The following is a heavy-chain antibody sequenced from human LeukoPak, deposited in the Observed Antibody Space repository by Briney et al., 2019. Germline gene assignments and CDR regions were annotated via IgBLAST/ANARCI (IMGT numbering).Heavy chain of an antibody. D-gene: IGHD1-26*01. J-gene: IGHJ4*02. V-gene: IGHV4-59*01. Sequence: PSETLSLTCTVSGGSISSYYWSWIRQPPGKGLEWIGYIYYSGSTNYNPSLKSRVTISVDTSKNQFSLKLSSVTAADTAVYYCAREVGAPKGYYFDYWGQGTLVTVSS. CDR2: IYYSGST. CDR1: GGSISSYY. CDR3: AREVGAPKGYYFDY.